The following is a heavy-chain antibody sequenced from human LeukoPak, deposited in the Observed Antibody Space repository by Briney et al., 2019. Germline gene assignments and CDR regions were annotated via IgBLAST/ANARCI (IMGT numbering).Heavy chain of an antibody. Sequence: QTGGSLRLSCAASGFTFSSYAMSWVRQAPGKGLEWVSAISGSGGSTYYADSVKGRFTISRDNSKNTLYLRMNSLRAEDTAVYYCAKFPADVLTQYYFDYWGQGTLVTVSS. V-gene: IGHV3-23*01. CDR2: ISGSGGST. CDR3: AKFPADVLTQYYFDY. J-gene: IGHJ4*02. D-gene: IGHD3-9*01. CDR1: GFTFSSYA.